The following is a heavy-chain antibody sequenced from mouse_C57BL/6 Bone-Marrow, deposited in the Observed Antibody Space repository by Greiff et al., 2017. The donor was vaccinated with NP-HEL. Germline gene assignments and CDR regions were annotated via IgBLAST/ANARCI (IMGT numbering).Heavy chain of an antibody. CDR1: GFTFSSYA. CDR2: ISDGGSYT. D-gene: IGHD3-2*02. J-gene: IGHJ4*01. Sequence: DVMLVESGGGLVKPGGSLKLSCAASGFTFSSYAMSWVRQTPEKRLEWVATISDGGSYTYYPDNVKGRFTISRDNAKNNLYLQMSHLKSEDTAMYYCARGSDSSGYYYAMDYWGQGTSVTVSS. V-gene: IGHV5-4*03. CDR3: ARGSDSSGYYYAMDY.